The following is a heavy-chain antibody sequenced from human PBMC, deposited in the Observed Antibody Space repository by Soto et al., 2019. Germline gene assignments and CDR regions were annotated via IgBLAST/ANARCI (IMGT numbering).Heavy chain of an antibody. CDR3: ANHGGFDF. CDR1: GFTFSSSG. V-gene: IGHV3-23*01. J-gene: IGHJ3*01. CDR2: ISVRGDYR. D-gene: IGHD4-17*01. Sequence: EGQLLQSGGGLVQPGESLRVSCAASGFTFSSSGMSWVRQAPGKGLEWVSSISVRGDYRYYADSVKGRFTISRDNSKNTLYLQMNSLTAEATAVYYCANHGGFDFWGQGTMVAVSS.